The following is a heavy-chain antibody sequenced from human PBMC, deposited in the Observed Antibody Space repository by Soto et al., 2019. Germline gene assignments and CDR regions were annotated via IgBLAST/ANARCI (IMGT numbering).Heavy chain of an antibody. CDR3: ASYRVGHAFDI. J-gene: IGHJ3*02. CDR2: IYYSGST. V-gene: IGHV4-30-4*01. CDR1: GGSISSGDYY. D-gene: IGHD2-21*01. Sequence: SETLSLTCTVSGGSISSGDYYWSWIRQPPGKGLEWIGYIYYSGSTYYNQSLKSQVTISVDTSKNQFSLKLSSVTAADTAVYYCASYRVGHAFDIWGQGTMVTVSS.